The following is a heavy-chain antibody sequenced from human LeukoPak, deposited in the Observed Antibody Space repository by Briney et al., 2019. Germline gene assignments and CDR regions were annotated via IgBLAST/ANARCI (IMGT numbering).Heavy chain of an antibody. D-gene: IGHD3-10*01. CDR2: IYYSGST. CDR1: GGSISSGGYY. V-gene: IGHV4-31*03. CDR3: ARYTSGGLYGFDI. Sequence: SQTVSLTCTVSGGSISSGGYYWSWIRQHPGKGLEYIGYIYYSGSTYYNPSLKSRVTISVDTSKNHFSLRLSSVTAADTAVYYCARYTSGGLYGFDIWGQGTMVTVSS. J-gene: IGHJ3*02.